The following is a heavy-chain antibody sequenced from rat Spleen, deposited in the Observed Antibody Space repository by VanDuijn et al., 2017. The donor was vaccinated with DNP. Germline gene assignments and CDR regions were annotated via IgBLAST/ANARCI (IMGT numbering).Heavy chain of an antibody. CDR1: GFTFSDYL. Sequence: EVQLVESGGGLVQPGRSMKLSCVASGFTFSDYLMTWIRQVPGKGLEWIASINTNGGSPYYRDSLKGRFTVSRDNTKSTLYLQMDSLRSEDTATYYCATHDWDYWGQGVMVTVSS. J-gene: IGHJ2*01. V-gene: IGHV5-31*01. CDR2: INTNGGSP. D-gene: IGHD1-7*01. CDR3: ATHDWDY.